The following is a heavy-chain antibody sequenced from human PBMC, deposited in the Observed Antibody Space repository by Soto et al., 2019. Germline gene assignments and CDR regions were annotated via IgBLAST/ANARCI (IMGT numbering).Heavy chain of an antibody. CDR1: GGSISSGGYY. V-gene: IGHV4-31*03. CDR3: ARDSEAAGVAYFDY. CDR2: IYYSGST. Sequence: QVQLQESGPGLVKPSQTLSLTCTVSGGSISSGGYYWNWIRQYPGKGLEWIGHIYYSGSTYYNPSLKSRITISVDTSKNQFSLKLSSVTAADTAVYYCARDSEAAGVAYFDYWGQGILVTVSS. D-gene: IGHD6-13*01. J-gene: IGHJ4*02.